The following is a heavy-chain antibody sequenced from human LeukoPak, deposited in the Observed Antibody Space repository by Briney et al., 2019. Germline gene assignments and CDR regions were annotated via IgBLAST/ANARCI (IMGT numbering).Heavy chain of an antibody. V-gene: IGHV3-23*01. CDR2: VSGSGGST. J-gene: IGHJ6*02. CDR1: GITLANYG. D-gene: IGHD6-13*01. CDR3: ARGYSSSWYVPSAYYYYYGMDV. Sequence: PGGSLRLSCVVSGITLANYGMSWVRQAPGKGLEWVAGVSGSGGSTNYADSVKGRFTISRDNSKNTLYLQMNSLRAEDTAVYYCARGYSSSWYVPSAYYYYYGMDVWGQGTTVTVSS.